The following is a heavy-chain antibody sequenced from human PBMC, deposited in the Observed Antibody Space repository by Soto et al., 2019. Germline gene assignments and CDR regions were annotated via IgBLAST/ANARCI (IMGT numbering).Heavy chain of an antibody. J-gene: IGHJ4*02. Sequence: ESLRICCNGSGYSFTKYWIGWVRQMPGKGLEWMAIIYPGDSDARYRPSFQGQVTISADKSINTAYPQWSSLKASDTAMYYCAISSITGPTWSFDKWGPGTLVTVYS. D-gene: IGHD1-20*01. CDR2: IYPGDSDA. CDR1: GYSFTKYW. CDR3: AISSITGPTWSFDK. V-gene: IGHV5-51*01.